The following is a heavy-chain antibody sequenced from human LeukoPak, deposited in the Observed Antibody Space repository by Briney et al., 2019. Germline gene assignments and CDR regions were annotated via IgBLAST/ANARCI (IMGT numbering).Heavy chain of an antibody. CDR2: IKSKTDGGTT. CDR3: TTDQYDILTGYQNTGLWY. Sequence: PGGSLRLSCAASGFTFTNAWMSWARQAPGKGLEWVGRIKSKTDGGTTDYAAPVKGRFTISRDDSKSTLYLQMNSLKTEDTAVYYCTTDQYDILTGYQNTGLWYWGQGTLVTVSS. CDR1: GFTFTNAW. D-gene: IGHD3-9*01. J-gene: IGHJ4*02. V-gene: IGHV3-15*01.